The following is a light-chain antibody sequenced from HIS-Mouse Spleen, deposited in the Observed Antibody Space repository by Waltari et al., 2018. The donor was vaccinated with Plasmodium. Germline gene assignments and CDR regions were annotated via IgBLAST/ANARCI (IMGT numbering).Light chain of an antibody. Sequence: QSALPQPRSVSGSPGQSVPLSLTGTSRDVGCYNYVSWYQQHPGKAPKRRIYDVSKRPSGVPDRFSGSKSGNTASLTISGLQAEDEADYYCCSYAGSYTYVFGTGTKVTVL. V-gene: IGLV2-11*01. CDR1: SRDVGCYNY. CDR3: CSYAGSYTYV. J-gene: IGLJ1*01. CDR2: DVS.